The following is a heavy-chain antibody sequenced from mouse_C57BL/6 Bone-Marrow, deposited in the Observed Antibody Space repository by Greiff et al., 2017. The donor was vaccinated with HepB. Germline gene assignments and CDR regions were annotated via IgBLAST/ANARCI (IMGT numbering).Heavy chain of an antibody. J-gene: IGHJ4*01. V-gene: IGHV12-3*01. CDR2: ITHSGET. CDR1: GFPITSGYY. Sequence: VKLMGSGPGLVKPSQSLFLTCSITGFPITSGYYWIWIRQSPGKPLEWMGYITHSGETFYNPSLQSPISITRETSKNQFFLQLNSVTTEDTAMYYCAGDRKGQLRLLYAMDYWGQGTSVTVSS. CDR3: AGDRKGQLRLLYAMDY. D-gene: IGHD3-2*02.